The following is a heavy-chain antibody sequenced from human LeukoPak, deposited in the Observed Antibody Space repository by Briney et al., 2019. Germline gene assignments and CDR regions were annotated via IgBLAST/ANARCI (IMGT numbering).Heavy chain of an antibody. V-gene: IGHV1-18*01. D-gene: IGHD3-22*01. CDR1: GYTFTSYG. CDR2: ISAYNGNT. Sequence: ASVKVSCRASGYTFTSYGISWVRQVPGQGLEWMGWISAYNGNTNYAQKLQGRVTMTTDTSTSTAYMELRSLRSEDTAVYYCARDHNGDYYDSSGTIDAFDIWGQGTMVTVSP. CDR3: ARDHNGDYYDSSGTIDAFDI. J-gene: IGHJ3*02.